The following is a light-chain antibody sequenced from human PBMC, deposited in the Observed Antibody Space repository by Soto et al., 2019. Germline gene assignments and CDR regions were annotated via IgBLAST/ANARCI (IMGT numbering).Light chain of an antibody. CDR3: QQYNSFPRT. CDR1: QTISSW. Sequence: DIQMTQSPSTLSGSVGDRVTITCGASQTISSWLAWYQQKPWKAPKLLIYKASTLKSGVPSRFSGSGSGTEFTLTISSLQPDDFATYYCQQYNSFPRTFGQGTKVDIK. J-gene: IGKJ1*01. CDR2: KAS. V-gene: IGKV1-5*03.